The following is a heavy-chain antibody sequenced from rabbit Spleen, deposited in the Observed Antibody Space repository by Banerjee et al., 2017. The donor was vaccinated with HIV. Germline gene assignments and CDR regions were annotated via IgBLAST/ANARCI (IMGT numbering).Heavy chain of an antibody. V-gene: IGHV1S40*01. CDR1: GFSFSSNYW. D-gene: IGHD6-1*01. Sequence: QSLEESGGDLVKPGASLTLTCTASGFSFSSNYWICWVRQAPGKGLEWIACIYAGSSGSTYYASWAKGRFTISKTSSTTVTLQMTSLTAADTATYFCARGYTYSYVGIAYVTDYFNLWGPGTLVTVS. CDR2: IYAGSSGST. J-gene: IGHJ4*01. CDR3: ARGYTYSYVGIAYVTDYFNL.